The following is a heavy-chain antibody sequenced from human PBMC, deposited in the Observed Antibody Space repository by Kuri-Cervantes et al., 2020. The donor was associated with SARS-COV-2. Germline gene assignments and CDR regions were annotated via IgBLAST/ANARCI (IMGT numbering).Heavy chain of an antibody. CDR3: VRIRAATVIADY. CDR1: GFSLSNARMG. J-gene: IGHJ4*02. Sequence: SGPTLVKPTETLTLTCTVSGFSLSNARMGVSWIRQPPGKALEWLARMDWDDDKYYKTSLNTRLSISKDTSKDQVVLTMTNMDPVDTATYYCVRIRAATVIADYWGQGTLVTVSS. V-gene: IGHV2-70*11. CDR2: MDWDDDK. D-gene: IGHD4-11*01.